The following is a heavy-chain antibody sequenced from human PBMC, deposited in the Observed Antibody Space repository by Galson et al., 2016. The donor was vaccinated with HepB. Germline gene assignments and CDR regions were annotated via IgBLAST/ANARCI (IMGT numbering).Heavy chain of an antibody. Sequence: GKGLEWVSSISGRGGTTHYADSVKGRFTISRDNSKNTLHLQMNSLRAEDTAVYYCGKHNFLDYYYMDVWGKGTTVTVSS. D-gene: IGHD2/OR15-2a*01. V-gene: IGHV3-23*01. CDR2: ISGRGGTT. CDR3: GKHNFLDYYYMDV. J-gene: IGHJ6*03.